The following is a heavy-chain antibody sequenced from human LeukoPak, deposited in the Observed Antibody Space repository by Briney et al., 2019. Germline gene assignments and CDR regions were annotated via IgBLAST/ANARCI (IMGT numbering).Heavy chain of an antibody. Sequence: PSETLSLTCTVSGGSISSYYWSWIRQPPGKGLEWIGYIYYSGSTNYNPSLKSRVTISVDTSKNQFSLKLSSVTAADTAVYYCAREHYDILTGYYRYFDHWGQGTLVTVSS. J-gene: IGHJ4*02. CDR3: AREHYDILTGYYRYFDH. V-gene: IGHV4-59*01. CDR1: GGSISSYY. CDR2: IYYSGST. D-gene: IGHD3-9*01.